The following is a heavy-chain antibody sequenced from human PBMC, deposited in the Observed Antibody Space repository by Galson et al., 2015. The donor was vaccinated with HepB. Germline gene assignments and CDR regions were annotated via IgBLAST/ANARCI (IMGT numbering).Heavy chain of an antibody. CDR3: AKDGKYYYGSGSYNRYYYGMDV. D-gene: IGHD3-10*01. J-gene: IGHJ6*02. Sequence: SLRLSCAASGFTFDDYAMHWVRQAPGKGLEWVSLISWDGGSTYYADSVKGRFTISRDNSKNSLYLQMNSLRAEDTALYYCAKDGKYYYGSGSYNRYYYGMDVWGQGTTVTVSS. CDR2: ISWDGGST. V-gene: IGHV3-43D*03. CDR1: GFTFDDYA.